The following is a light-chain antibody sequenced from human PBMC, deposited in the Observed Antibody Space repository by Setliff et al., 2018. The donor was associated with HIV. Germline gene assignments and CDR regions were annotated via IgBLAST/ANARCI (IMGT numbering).Light chain of an antibody. V-gene: IGLV2-8*01. CDR1: SSDVGGYNY. Sequence: QSVLTQPPSASGSRGQSVTISCTGTSSDVGGYNYVSWYQQHPGKAPKLMIYEVNKRPSGVPDRFSGSKSGNTASLTVSGLQAEDEAEYFCSPYAGSNIVIFGGGTKVTV. J-gene: IGLJ2*01. CDR3: SPYAGSNIVI. CDR2: EVN.